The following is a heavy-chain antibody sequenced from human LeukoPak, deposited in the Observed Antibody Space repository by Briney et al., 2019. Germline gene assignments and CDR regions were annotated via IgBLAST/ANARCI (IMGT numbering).Heavy chain of an antibody. CDR2: INHSGST. Sequence: PSETLSLTCAVYGGSFSGYYWSWIRQPPGKGLEWIGEINHSGSTNYNPSLKSRVTISVDTSKNQFSLKLSSVTAADTAVYYCATYYTSHYYWGQGTLVTVSS. J-gene: IGHJ4*02. V-gene: IGHV4-34*01. CDR1: GGSFSGYY. CDR3: ATYYTSHYY. D-gene: IGHD3-3*01.